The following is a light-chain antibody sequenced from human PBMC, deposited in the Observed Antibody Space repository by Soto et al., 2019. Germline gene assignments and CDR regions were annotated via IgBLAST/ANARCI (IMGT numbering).Light chain of an antibody. J-gene: IGKJ1*01. CDR3: MQPLQSWT. CDR2: LGS. Sequence: DIVMTQSPLSLPVTPGEPASISCRSSQSLLHSNGYNYLDWYLQKPGHSPQLLIYLGSNRASGVPDRLSGSGSGTDFTLKISRVEAEDVGVYYCMQPLQSWTFGQGTKVDIK. CDR1: QSLLHSNGYNY. V-gene: IGKV2-28*01.